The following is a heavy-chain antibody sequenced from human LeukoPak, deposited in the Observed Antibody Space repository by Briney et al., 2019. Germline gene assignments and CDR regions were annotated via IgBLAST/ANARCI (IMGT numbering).Heavy chain of an antibody. V-gene: IGHV3-20*04. CDR3: ARTSDGNWFDP. D-gene: IGHD1-26*01. CDR1: GFTFDDYG. CDR2: INWNGGNT. J-gene: IGHJ5*02. Sequence: GGSLRLSCAASGFTFDDYGMSWVRQGPGKGLEWVSGINWNGGNTGYADSVKGRFTIFRDNAKSSLYLEMDSLRVEDTALYYCARTSDGNWFDPWGQGTLVTVSS.